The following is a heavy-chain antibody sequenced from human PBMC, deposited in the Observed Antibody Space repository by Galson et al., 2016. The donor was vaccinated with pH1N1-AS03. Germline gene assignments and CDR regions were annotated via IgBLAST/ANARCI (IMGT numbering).Heavy chain of an antibody. D-gene: IGHD6-19*01. CDR2: IYPAVST. J-gene: IGHJ4*02. V-gene: IGHV4-38-2*02. CDR3: ARSPRLISVAGTFPSRFDF. CDR1: GYSITTGHY. Sequence: ETLSLTCSVSGYSITTGHYWGWIRQPPGRGLEWIGSIYPAVSTDHNPSLKSRVPLSVDTSKNQFSLTLSSVTAADTALYYCARSPRLISVAGTFPSRFDFWGPGILVTVSS.